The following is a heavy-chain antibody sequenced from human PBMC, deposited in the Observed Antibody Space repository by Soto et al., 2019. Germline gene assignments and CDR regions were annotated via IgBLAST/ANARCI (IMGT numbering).Heavy chain of an antibody. CDR1: GFTFSSYA. CDR2: ISYDGSNK. V-gene: IGHV3-30-3*01. D-gene: IGHD3-22*01. J-gene: IGHJ3*02. Sequence: GGSLRLSCAASGFTFSSYAMHWVRQAPGKGLEWVAVISYDGSNKYYADSVKGRFTISRDNSKNTLYLQMNSLRAEDTAVYYCARDDSSGYYSGSAFDIWGQGTMVT. CDR3: ARDDSSGYYSGSAFDI.